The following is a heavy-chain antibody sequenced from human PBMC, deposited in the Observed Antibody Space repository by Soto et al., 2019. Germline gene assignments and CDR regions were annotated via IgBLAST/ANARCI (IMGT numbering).Heavy chain of an antibody. CDR2: ILPIFGTA. CDR1: GGTFSSYA. J-gene: IGHJ6*02. D-gene: IGHD2-2*01. Sequence: QVQLVQSGAEVKKPGSPVKVSCKASGGTFSSYAISWVRQAPGQGLEWMGGILPIFGTANYARKFHGRVPITADRYTSTDYMELSSLRSEDTAVYYCARASTLTVHCGSVSCPRMDVWGQGTTVTVSS. V-gene: IGHV1-69*06. CDR3: ARASTLTVHCGSVSCPRMDV.